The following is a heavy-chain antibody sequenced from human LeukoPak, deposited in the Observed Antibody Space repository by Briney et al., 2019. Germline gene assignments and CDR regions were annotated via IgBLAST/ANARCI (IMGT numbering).Heavy chain of an antibody. CDR1: GYTFTSYG. Sequence: GASVKVSCKASGYTFTSYGISWVRQAPGQGLEWMGWISAYNGNTNYAQKLQGRVTMTTDTPTSTAYMELRSLRSADTAVYYCASDPYIVGPGDGSDAFDIWGQGTMVTVSS. CDR2: ISAYNGNT. J-gene: IGHJ3*02. CDR3: ASDPYIVGPGDGSDAFDI. D-gene: IGHD1-26*01. V-gene: IGHV1-18*01.